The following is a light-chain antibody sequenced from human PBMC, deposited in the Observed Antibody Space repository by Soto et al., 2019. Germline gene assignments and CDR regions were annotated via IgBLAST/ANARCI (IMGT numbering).Light chain of an antibody. Sequence: EIVMTQSPATLSVSPGERATLSWRSSQSVSSSYLAWYQQKPGQAPRLLIYGASSRATGIPDRFSGSGSGTDFTLTISRLEPEDFAVYYCQQYGSLWTFGQGTKVDI. CDR2: GAS. J-gene: IGKJ1*01. CDR3: QQYGSLWT. V-gene: IGKV3-20*01. CDR1: QSVSSSY.